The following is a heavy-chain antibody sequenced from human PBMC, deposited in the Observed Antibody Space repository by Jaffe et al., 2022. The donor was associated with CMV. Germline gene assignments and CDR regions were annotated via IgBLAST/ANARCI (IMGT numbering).Heavy chain of an antibody. CDR3: ARGSYGSGWYYGDS. CDR1: GFTFTKYS. J-gene: IGHJ4*02. D-gene: IGHD6-19*01. CDR2: ISSSGKTI. V-gene: IGHV3-48*04. Sequence: EVQLVESGGGLVRPGGSLRLSCEASGFTFTKYSMNWVRQAPGKGLEWISYISSSGKTINYGDSVKGRFTISRDNAKVYLQMNSLRVEDTAIYYCARGSYGSGWYYGDSWGQGTLVTVSA.